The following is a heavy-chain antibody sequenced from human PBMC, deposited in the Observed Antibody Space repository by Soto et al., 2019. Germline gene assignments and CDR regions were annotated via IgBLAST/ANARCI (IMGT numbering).Heavy chain of an antibody. V-gene: IGHV4-59*01. CDR2: IYYSGST. D-gene: IGHD5-18*01. J-gene: IGHJ2*01. CDR1: GDSISNYY. Sequence: QVQLQESGPGLVKPSETLSLTCSVSGDSISNYYWSWIRQPPGKGLEWIGYIYYSGSTNYNPSLKSRVTMSVETSKNQFSLNLTSVTAAQTAVYYWARDRTAMVYGLWGRGTLVTVSS. CDR3: ARDRTAMVYGL.